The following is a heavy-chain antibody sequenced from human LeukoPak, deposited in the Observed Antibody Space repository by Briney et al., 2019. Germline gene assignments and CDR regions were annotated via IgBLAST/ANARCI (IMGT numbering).Heavy chain of an antibody. D-gene: IGHD6-19*01. J-gene: IGHJ4*02. CDR1: GDSVSGNRAT. CDR3: ARETTTSGSPFDY. V-gene: IGHV6-1*01. Sequence: SQTLSLTCALSGDSVSGNRATWNWLRQSPSRGLEWLGRIYYRSKWYADYAVSVKGRITINPDTSKNQFSLQLNSVTPEDTAVYYCARETTTSGSPFDYWGQGTLVTVSS. CDR2: IYYRSKWYA.